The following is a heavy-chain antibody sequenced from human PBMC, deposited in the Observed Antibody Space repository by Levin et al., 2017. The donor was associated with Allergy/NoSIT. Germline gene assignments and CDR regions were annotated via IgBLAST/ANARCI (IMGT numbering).Heavy chain of an antibody. V-gene: IGHV3-30*18. J-gene: IGHJ4*02. Sequence: GESLKISCAASGFTFSTCGMHWVRQAPGKGLEWVAVISGDESKRYYADSVKGRFTISRDNSKSTSYLQMDSLRVEDTAVYYCAKDPYSFVISAPDNWGQGILVTVSS. CDR1: GFTFSTCG. CDR3: AKDPYSFVISAPDN. D-gene: IGHD4-11*01. CDR2: ISGDESKR.